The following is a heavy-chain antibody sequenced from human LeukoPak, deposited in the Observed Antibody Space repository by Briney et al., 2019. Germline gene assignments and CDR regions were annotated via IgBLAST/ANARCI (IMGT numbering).Heavy chain of an antibody. CDR3: ARDQHRRWFDP. J-gene: IGHJ5*02. CDR2: IYHSGST. CDR1: GGSISSSNW. V-gene: IGHV4-4*02. Sequence: SGTLSLTRAVSGGSISSSNWWSWVRQPPGKGLEWIGEIYHSGSTNYNPSLKSRVTISVDTSKNQFSLKLSSVTAADTAVYYCARDQHRRWFDPWGQGTLVTVSS.